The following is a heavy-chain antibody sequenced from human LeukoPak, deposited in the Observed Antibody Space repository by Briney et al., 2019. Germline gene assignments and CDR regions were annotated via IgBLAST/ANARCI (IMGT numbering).Heavy chain of an antibody. CDR2: ISSTDSYT. Sequence: GGSLRLSYAASGFAFRDYYMSWIRQAPGKGLEWVSYISSTDSYTNNADSVKGRFTTSRDNAKNSLFLQMNSLRAEDTAVYYCARQSLESDGDAFDIWGQGTMVTVSS. V-gene: IGHV3-11*06. D-gene: IGHD2/OR15-2a*01. J-gene: IGHJ3*02. CDR1: GFAFRDYY. CDR3: ARQSLESDGDAFDI.